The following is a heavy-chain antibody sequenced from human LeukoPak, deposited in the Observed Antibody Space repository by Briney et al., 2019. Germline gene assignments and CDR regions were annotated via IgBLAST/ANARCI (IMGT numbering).Heavy chain of an antibody. J-gene: IGHJ5*02. D-gene: IGHD3-10*01. CDR2: ITASGGST. CDR3: AQSGLGELFGNWFDP. CDR1: GFTYS. Sequence: PGGSLGLSCAASGFTYSMSWVRQAPGKGLEWVSSITASGGSTYYTDSVKGRFTISRDNSKNTLYLQMNSLRPEDTALYYCAQSGLGELFGNWFDPWGQGTLVTVSS. V-gene: IGHV3-23*01.